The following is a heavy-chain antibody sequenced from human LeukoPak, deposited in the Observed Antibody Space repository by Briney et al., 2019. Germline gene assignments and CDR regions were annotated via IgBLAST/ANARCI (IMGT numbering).Heavy chain of an antibody. CDR2: ISAYNGNT. CDR3: ARDRGGGTSAYYYYYYYMDV. D-gene: IGHD4-23*01. CDR1: GYTFTSYG. J-gene: IGHJ6*03. V-gene: IGHV1-18*01. Sequence: ASVKVSCKASGYTFTSYGISWVRQAPGQGLEWMGWISAYNGNTNYAQKLQGRVTMTTDTSTSTAYMELSRLRSDDTAVYYCARDRGGGTSAYYYYYYYMDVWGKGTTVTISS.